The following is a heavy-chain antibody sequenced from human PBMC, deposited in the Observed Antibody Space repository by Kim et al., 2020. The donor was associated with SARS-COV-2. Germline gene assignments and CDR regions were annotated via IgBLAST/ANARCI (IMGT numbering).Heavy chain of an antibody. CDR3: ARGPQSPTGY. J-gene: IGHJ4*02. Sequence: TKYSQKFQGRVTITRDTSASTAYMELSSLRSEDTAVYYCARGPQSPTGYWGQGTLVTVSS. CDR2: T. V-gene: IGHV1-3*01. D-gene: IGHD3-9*01.